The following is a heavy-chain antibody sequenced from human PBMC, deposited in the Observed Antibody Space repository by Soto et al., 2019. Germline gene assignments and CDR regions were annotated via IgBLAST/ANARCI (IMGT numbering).Heavy chain of an antibody. Sequence: ASVKVSCKASGYTFTSFDINWVRQASGQGLEWMGWMNPNSGNTIYAQKFQGRVTMTRNTSINTAYMELSSLRSDDTALYYCSRVVLTSSNQTNWCGPLGQGTPVTVSS. CDR2: MNPNSGNT. V-gene: IGHV1-8*01. J-gene: IGHJ5*02. CDR1: GYTFTSFD. D-gene: IGHD3-9*01. CDR3: SRVVLTSSNQTNWCGP.